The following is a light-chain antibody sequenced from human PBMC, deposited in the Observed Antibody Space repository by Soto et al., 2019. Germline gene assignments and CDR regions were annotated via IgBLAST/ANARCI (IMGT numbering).Light chain of an antibody. J-gene: IGLJ3*02. CDR3: AAWDDTLNGWV. Sequence: QSVLTQPPSASGTPGQSVTISCSGSSSNIGSKTVNWYQQLPGTAPKVLIYSNNQRPSGVPDRFSGSKSGTSGSLAISGLQSEDEADYYCAAWDDTLNGWVFGGGTKFTVL. V-gene: IGLV1-44*01. CDR1: SSNIGSKT. CDR2: SNN.